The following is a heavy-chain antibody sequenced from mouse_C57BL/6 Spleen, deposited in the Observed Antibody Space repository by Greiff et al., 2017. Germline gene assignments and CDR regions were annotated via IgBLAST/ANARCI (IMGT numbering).Heavy chain of an antibody. J-gene: IGHJ3*01. D-gene: IGHD2-4*01. CDR1: GYTFTSYT. Sequence: VKLMESGAELARPGASVKMSCKASGYTFTSYTMHWVKQRPGQGLEWIGYINPSSGYTKYNQKFKDKATLTADKSSSTAYMQLSSLTSEDSAVYYCARPNFYYDYDAFAYWGQGTLVTVSA. CDR3: ARPNFYYDYDAFAY. CDR2: INPSSGYT. V-gene: IGHV1-4*01.